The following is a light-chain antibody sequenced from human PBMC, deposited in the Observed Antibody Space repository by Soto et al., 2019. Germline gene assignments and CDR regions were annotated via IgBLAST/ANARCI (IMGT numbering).Light chain of an antibody. CDR1: QSIGSW. J-gene: IGKJ1*01. CDR3: QQYYSYSPWT. Sequence: DIQMTQSPSTLSASVGDRVTITCRASQSIGSWLAWYQQKPGKAPKLLIYKASSLESGVPSRFSGSGSATEFTLTSSSLQPDDFATYYCQQYYSYSPWTFGQGTKVEIK. V-gene: IGKV1-5*03. CDR2: KAS.